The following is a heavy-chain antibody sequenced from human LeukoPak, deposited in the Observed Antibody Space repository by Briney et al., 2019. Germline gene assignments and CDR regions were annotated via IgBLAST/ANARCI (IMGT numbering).Heavy chain of an antibody. D-gene: IGHD2-21*02. V-gene: IGHV1-18*01. CDR1: GYTFTGYG. J-gene: IGHJ6*03. CDR3: ARVSIVATDYYYYYMDV. CDR2: ISAYNGNT. Sequence: ASVKVSCKASGYTFTGYGISWVRQAPGQGLEWMGWISAYNGNTNYAQKLQGRVTMTTDTSTSTAYMELRSLRSDDTAVYYCARVSIVATDYYYYYMDVWGKGTTVTISS.